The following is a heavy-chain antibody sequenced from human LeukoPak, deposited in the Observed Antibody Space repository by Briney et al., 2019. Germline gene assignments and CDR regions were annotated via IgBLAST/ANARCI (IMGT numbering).Heavy chain of an antibody. CDR1: GYSFTSYW. Sequence: GESLKISCKGSGYSFTSYWIGWVRQMPGKGLEWMGIIYPGDSDTRYSPSFQGQVTISADKSISTAYLQWSSLKASDAAMYYCARGQQLVRSRFDPWGQGTLVTVSS. CDR3: ARGQQLVRSRFDP. CDR2: IYPGDSDT. V-gene: IGHV5-51*01. J-gene: IGHJ5*02. D-gene: IGHD6-13*01.